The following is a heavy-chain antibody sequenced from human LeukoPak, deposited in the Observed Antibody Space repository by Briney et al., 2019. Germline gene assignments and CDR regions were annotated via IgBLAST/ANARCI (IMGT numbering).Heavy chain of an antibody. Sequence: ASVKVSCKASGYTFTSYYMHWVRQAPGQGLEWMGWISPNSGATSYAQKFQGRVTLTKDTSLSAAYMELSRLTSDDTAVYYCARAPAPVKYNLDYWGQGTLVTVSS. CDR1: GYTFTSYY. D-gene: IGHD1-14*01. CDR2: ISPNSGAT. V-gene: IGHV1-2*02. J-gene: IGHJ4*02. CDR3: ARAPAPVKYNLDY.